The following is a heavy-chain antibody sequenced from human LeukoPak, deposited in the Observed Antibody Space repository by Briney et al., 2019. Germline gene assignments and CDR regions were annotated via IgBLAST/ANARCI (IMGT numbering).Heavy chain of an antibody. CDR3: ARRVGATPYYFDY. Sequence: SETLSLTCTVSGGSISSSSYYWGWIRQPPGKGLEWIGSIYYSGSTYYNPSLKGRVTISVDTSKNQFSLKLSSVTAADTAVYYCARRVGATPYYFDYWGQGTLVTVSS. D-gene: IGHD1-26*01. CDR2: IYYSGST. CDR1: GGSISSSSYY. V-gene: IGHV4-39*01. J-gene: IGHJ4*02.